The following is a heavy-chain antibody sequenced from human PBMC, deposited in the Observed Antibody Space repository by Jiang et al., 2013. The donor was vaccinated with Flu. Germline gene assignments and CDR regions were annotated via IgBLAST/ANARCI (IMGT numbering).Heavy chain of an antibody. Sequence: SCKASGYTFSDYGISWVRQAPGQGLERLGWISGYNANTNYAQKVQGRVTMTTDTSTSTAYMELRSLTSDDTAVYYCARAILGTASYFDYWGQGTLVTVSS. CDR3: ARAILGTASYFDY. J-gene: IGHJ4*02. CDR2: ISGYNANT. V-gene: IGHV1-18*04. CDR1: GYTFSDYG. D-gene: IGHD1-1*01.